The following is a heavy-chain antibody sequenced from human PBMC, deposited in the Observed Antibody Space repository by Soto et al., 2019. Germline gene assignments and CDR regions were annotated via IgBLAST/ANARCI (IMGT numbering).Heavy chain of an antibody. CDR1: GYSFTSYW. J-gene: IGHJ6*02. CDR2: IYPGDSDT. D-gene: IGHD4-4*01. V-gene: IGHV5-51*01. CDR3: ARSSTTVTTGYYYYYGMDV. Sequence: PGESLKISCKGSGYSFTSYWIGWVRQMPGKGLEWMGIIYPGDSDTRYSPSFQGQVTISADKSISTAYLQWSSLKASDTAMYYCARSSTTVTTGYYYYYGMDVWGQGTTVTVSS.